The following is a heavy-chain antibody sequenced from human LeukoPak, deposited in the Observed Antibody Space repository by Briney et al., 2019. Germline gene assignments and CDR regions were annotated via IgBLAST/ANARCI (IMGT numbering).Heavy chain of an antibody. J-gene: IGHJ4*02. D-gene: IGHD3-22*01. CDR1: GGSFSGYY. V-gene: IGHV4-34*01. CDR3: ARFKLYYDSSGSTVYFDY. CDR2: ITHSGST. Sequence: PSESLSLTCAVYGGSFSGYYWSWIRQPPGKGLEWIGEITHSGSTNYNPSLKSRVTISVDTSKNQFSLKLSSVTAADTAVYYCARFKLYYDSSGSTVYFDYWGQGTLVTVSS.